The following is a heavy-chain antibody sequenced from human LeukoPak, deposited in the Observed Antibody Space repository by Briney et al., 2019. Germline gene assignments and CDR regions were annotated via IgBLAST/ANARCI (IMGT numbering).Heavy chain of an antibody. CDR1: GFTFSSYA. CDR3: AKDHSTIFGVTIPLVAFDI. D-gene: IGHD3-3*01. J-gene: IGHJ3*02. Sequence: GGSLRLSCAASGFTFSSYAMSWVRRAPGKGLEWVSAISGSGGSTYYADSVKGRFTISRDNSKNTLYLQMNSLRAEDTAVYYCAKDHSTIFGVTIPLVAFDIWGQGTMVTVSS. V-gene: IGHV3-23*01. CDR2: ISGSGGST.